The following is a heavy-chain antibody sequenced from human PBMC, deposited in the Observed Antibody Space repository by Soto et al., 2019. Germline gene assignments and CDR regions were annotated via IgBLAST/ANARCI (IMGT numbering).Heavy chain of an antibody. V-gene: IGHV3-7*01. Sequence: EVQLVESGGGLVQPGGSLRLPCAASGFTFSTYWMTWVRQHPGKGLEWVASITQDGSESYYVDSVRGRFTISREKAKNSLYLQMNSLRAEDTAVYYCVCGGNFFVYWGQGTLVTVSP. D-gene: IGHD3-16*01. CDR1: GFTFSTYW. CDR3: VCGGNFFVY. J-gene: IGHJ4*02. CDR2: ITQDGSES.